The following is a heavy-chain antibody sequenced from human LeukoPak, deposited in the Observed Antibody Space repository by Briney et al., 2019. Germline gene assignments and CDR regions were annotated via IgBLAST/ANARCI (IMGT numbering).Heavy chain of an antibody. CDR2: INHSGST. J-gene: IGHJ6*02. CDR1: GGSFSGYY. D-gene: IGHD2-2*01. Sequence: SETLSLTCAVYGGSFSGYYWSWIRQPPGKGLEWIGEINHSGSTNYNPSLKSRVTISVDTSKNQFSLKLSSVTAADTAVYYCARTRYCSSTSCYLDYYYGMDVWGQGTTVTVSS. CDR3: ARTRYCSSTSCYLDYYYGMDV. V-gene: IGHV4-34*01.